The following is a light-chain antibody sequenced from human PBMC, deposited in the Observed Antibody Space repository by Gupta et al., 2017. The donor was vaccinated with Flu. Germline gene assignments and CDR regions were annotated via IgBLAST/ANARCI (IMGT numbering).Light chain of an antibody. J-gene: IGLJ3*02. CDR2: EVT. V-gene: IGLV2-14*01. CDR3: ASYRTTSTWV. Sequence: SLTFSCTGTSSDVGGYNVVSWYQQHAGKAPILMIYEVTDRPSGVSNRFSGSKSGNTASLTISGLKAEDEADYFCASYRTTSTWVFGGGTKLTVL. CDR1: SSDVGGYNV.